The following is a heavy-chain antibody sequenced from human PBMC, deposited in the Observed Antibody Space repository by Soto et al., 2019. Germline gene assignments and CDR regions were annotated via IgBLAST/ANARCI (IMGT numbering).Heavy chain of an antibody. CDR2: IKNKANSYTT. D-gene: IGHD6-13*01. CDR1: GFTFSDHY. Sequence: VQLVESGGGLVQPEGSLRLSCAASGFTFSDHYMDWVRKSPGKGLEWVGRIKNKANSYTTEYAAPVKGRFIISRDESKSSVCLQMNRPETDDKAVYYFTLVRAGSSRASAYWGQGILVTVSS. J-gene: IGHJ4*02. CDR3: TLVRAGSSRASAY. V-gene: IGHV3-72*01.